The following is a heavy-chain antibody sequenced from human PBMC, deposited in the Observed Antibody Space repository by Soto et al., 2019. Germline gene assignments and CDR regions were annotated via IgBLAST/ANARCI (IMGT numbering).Heavy chain of an antibody. V-gene: IGHV3-74*01. J-gene: IGHJ4*02. CDR2: ISIDGSST. CDR3: ARDRAPGEMATTFDY. Sequence: PGGSLRLSCAASGFSFDNYWMHWVRQSPGKGLVWVSRISIDGSSTNYADSVKGRFTISRDNAKKTLYLLMNSLRAEDTAVYYCARDRAPGEMATTFDYWGLGTLVTVPQ. CDR1: GFSFDNYW.